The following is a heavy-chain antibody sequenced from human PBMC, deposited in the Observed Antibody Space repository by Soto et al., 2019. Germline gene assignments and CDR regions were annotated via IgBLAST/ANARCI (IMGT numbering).Heavy chain of an antibody. Sequence: QVQLVQSGAEVKKPGSSVKVSCKASGGTFSSYTISWVRQAPGQGLEWMGRIIPILGIANYAQKFQGRVTITADKSTSTACMELSSLRSEDTAVYYCARVSRDYYYYYMDVWGKGTTVTVSS. CDR3: ARVSRDYYYYYMDV. CDR1: GGTFSSYT. J-gene: IGHJ6*03. CDR2: IIPILGIA. V-gene: IGHV1-69*02.